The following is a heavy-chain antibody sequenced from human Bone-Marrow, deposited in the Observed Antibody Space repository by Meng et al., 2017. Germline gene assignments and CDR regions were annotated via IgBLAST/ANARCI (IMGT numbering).Heavy chain of an antibody. J-gene: IGHJ4*02. V-gene: IGHV3-23*01. CDR1: GFTFSSYA. CDR2: ISGSGSST. CDR3: AKDSGIAAAGNGVDY. Sequence: GGSLRLSCAASGFTFSSYAMSWVRQAPGKGLEWVSAISGSGSSTYYADSVKGRFTISRDNSKNTLYLQMNSLRAEDTAVYYCAKDSGIAAAGNGVDYWGQGTLVTVSS. D-gene: IGHD6-13*01.